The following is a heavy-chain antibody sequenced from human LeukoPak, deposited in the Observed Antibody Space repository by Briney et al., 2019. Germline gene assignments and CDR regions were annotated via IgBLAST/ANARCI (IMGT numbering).Heavy chain of an antibody. CDR1: GYTFTSYG. J-gene: IGHJ4*02. D-gene: IGHD3-10*01. CDR3: ARARGPRQKDDY. Sequence: GASVKVSCKASGYTFTSYGINWVRQATGQGLEWMGWMNPNSGNTGYAQKFQGRVTITRNTSISTAYMELSSLRSEDTAVYYCARARGPRQKDDYWGQGTLVTVSS. V-gene: IGHV1-8*03. CDR2: MNPNSGNT.